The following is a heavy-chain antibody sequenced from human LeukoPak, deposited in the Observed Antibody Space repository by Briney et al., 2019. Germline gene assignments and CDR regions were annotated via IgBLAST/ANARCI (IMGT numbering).Heavy chain of an antibody. J-gene: IGHJ4*02. CDR3: ATPYPREYCSSTTCFFNY. CDR1: GYSVTSYW. Sequence: GESLKISCKASGYSVTSYWIGWVRQMPGKGLEWMGIIYPGDSDTRYSPSFQGQVTMSADKSISTAYLQWSSLKASDTAMYYCATPYPREYCSSTTCFFNYWGQGTLVTVSS. D-gene: IGHD2-2*01. CDR2: IYPGDSDT. V-gene: IGHV5-51*01.